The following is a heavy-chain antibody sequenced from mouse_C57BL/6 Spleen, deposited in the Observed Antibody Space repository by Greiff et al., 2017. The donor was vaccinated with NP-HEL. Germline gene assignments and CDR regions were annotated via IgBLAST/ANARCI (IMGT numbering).Heavy chain of an antibody. D-gene: IGHD2-3*01. CDR3: ARPDGYYKSMDY. V-gene: IGHV5-17*01. CDR1: GFTFSDYG. Sequence: EVKVEESGGGLVKPGGSLKLSCAASGFTFSDYGMHWVRQAPEKGLEWVAYISSGSSTIYYADTVKGRFTISRDNAKNTLFLQMTSLRSEDTAMYYCARPDGYYKSMDYWGQGTSVTVSS. J-gene: IGHJ4*01. CDR2: ISSGSSTI.